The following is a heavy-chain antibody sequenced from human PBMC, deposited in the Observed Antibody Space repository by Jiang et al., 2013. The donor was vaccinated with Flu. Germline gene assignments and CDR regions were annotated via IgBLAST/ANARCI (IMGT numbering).Heavy chain of an antibody. CDR1: GYTLSELS. V-gene: IGHV5-51*01. CDR2: IYPGDSDT. J-gene: IGHJ4*02. Sequence: GAEVKKPGASVKVSCKVSGYTLSELSMHWVRQAPGIGLEWMGIIYPGDSDTRYSPSFQGQVTISADKSISTAYLQWSSPKASDTAMYYCARYGDHPNWGQGTLVTVSS. D-gene: IGHD4-17*01. CDR3: ARYGDHPN.